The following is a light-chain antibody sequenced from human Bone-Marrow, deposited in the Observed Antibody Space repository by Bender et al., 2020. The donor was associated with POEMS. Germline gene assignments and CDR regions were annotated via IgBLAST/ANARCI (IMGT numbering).Light chain of an antibody. CDR2: EVS. Sequence: QSALTQPPSASGSPGQSITISCTGTSSDVGSYNVVSWYQQHPGNAPKLVIYEVSERPSGVSNRFSGSKSDNTASLTISGLQAEDEAEYYCASYAGSNTWVFGGGTKLTVL. J-gene: IGLJ3*02. CDR1: SSDVGSYNV. V-gene: IGLV2-23*02. CDR3: ASYAGSNTWV.